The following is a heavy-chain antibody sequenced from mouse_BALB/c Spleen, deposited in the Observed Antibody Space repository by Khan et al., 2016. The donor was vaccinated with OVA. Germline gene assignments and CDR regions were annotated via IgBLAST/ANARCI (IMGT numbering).Heavy chain of an antibody. J-gene: IGHJ2*01. Sequence: QVRLQQSGAELVRPGASVKLSCKTSGYTFTSYRIHWVKQRPGQGLEWIARIYPGTDNTYYHEKLKGKATLTADKSSNTAYMQLSSLNSEDSAVYFCAREEALYYFAYWGQGTTLTVSA. CDR1: GYTFTSYR. V-gene: IGHV1-76*01. D-gene: IGHD3-2*02. CDR2: IYPGTDNT. CDR3: AREEALYYFAY.